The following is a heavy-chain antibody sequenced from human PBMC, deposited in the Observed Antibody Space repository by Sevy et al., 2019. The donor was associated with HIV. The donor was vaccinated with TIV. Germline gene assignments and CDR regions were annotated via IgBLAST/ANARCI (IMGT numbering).Heavy chain of an antibody. Sequence: GESLKISCAASGFAFYEYSMSWIRQAPGKGLEWVATLSFGCGKINYADSVKGRFTISRDNSKNSFYLQMDNLRVEDTALYYCAREAWSRPHDYWGQGTRVTVSS. V-gene: IGHV3-23*01. CDR3: AREAWSRPHDY. CDR2: LSFGCGKI. J-gene: IGHJ4*02. CDR1: GFAFYEYS. D-gene: IGHD2-15*01.